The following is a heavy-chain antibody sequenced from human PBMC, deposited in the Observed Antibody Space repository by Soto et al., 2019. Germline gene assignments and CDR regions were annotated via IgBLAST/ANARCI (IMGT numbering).Heavy chain of an antibody. CDR2: ISAYNGNT. CDR3: AGGWFGEFAYYFDY. J-gene: IGHJ4*02. Sequence: QVQLVQSGAEVKKPGASVKVSCKASGYTFTSYGISWVRQAPGQGLEWMGWISAYNGNTNYAEKLQGRVTMTTDTSTSTAYMELRSMRADDTAVYYCAGGWFGEFAYYFDYWGQGTLVTVSS. D-gene: IGHD3-10*01. CDR1: GYTFTSYG. V-gene: IGHV1-18*01.